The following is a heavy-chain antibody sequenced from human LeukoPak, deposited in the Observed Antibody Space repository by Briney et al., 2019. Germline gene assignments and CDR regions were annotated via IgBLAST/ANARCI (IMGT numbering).Heavy chain of an antibody. CDR2: ISAYNGNT. J-gene: IGHJ4*02. Sequence: ASVKVSCKASGYTFTSYGISWVRQAPGQGLEWMGWISAYNGNTNYAQKLQGRVTMTTDTSTSIAYMELRSLRSDDTAVYYCARDGSGYSMTAAGDYWGQGTLVTVSS. D-gene: IGHD6-13*01. CDR1: GYTFTSYG. CDR3: ARDGSGYSMTAAGDY. V-gene: IGHV1-18*01.